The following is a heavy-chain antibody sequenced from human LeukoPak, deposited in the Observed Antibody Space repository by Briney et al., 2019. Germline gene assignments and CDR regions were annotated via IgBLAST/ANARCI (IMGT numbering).Heavy chain of an antibody. J-gene: IGHJ3*02. CDR1: GGSISSGDYY. V-gene: IGHV4-30-4*01. Sequence: SSETLSLTCTVSGGSISSGDYYWSWIRQPPGKGLEWIGYIYYSGSTYYNPSLKSRVTISVDTSKNQFSLKLSSVTAADTAVYYCAREGPTVTTGGAFDIWGQGTMVTVSS. D-gene: IGHD4-17*01. CDR2: IYYSGST. CDR3: AREGPTVTTGGAFDI.